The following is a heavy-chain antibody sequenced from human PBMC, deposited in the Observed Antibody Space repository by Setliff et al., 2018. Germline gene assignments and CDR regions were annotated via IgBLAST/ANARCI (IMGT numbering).Heavy chain of an antibody. CDR1: GGTFSSNG. V-gene: IGHV1-69*13. CDR3: AVGGSGSYYYYYMDV. Sequence: SVKVSCKTSGGTFSSNGFSWVRQAPEQGLEWMGGIIPTLLGPANYAQKFQGRVTITADESTSTAYMELSSLRSEDTAVYYCAVGGSGSYYYYYMDVWG. D-gene: IGHD1-26*01. J-gene: IGHJ6*03. CDR2: IIPTLLGPA.